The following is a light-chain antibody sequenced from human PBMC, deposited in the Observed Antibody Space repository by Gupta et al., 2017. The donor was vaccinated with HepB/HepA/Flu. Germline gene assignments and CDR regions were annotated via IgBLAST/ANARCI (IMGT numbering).Light chain of an antibody. CDR2: DVR. Sequence: QSALTQPASVSGSPGQSIPISCTGTSSDVGSHNLVSWYQQHPGKAPKLMIYDVRKRPSGVSNRFSGSKSDNTASLTISGLQADDEADYYCCSYAGSYTLVFGGGTKLTVL. J-gene: IGLJ2*01. CDR1: SSDVGSHNL. CDR3: CSYAGSYTLV. V-gene: IGLV2-23*02.